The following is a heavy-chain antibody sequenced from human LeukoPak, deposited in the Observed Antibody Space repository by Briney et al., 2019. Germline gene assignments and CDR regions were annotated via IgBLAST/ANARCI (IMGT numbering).Heavy chain of an antibody. CDR1: GFTFTSYS. D-gene: IGHD6-19*01. Sequence: GGSLRLSCAASGFTFTSYSMNWVRQAPGKGLEWVSYISSSGSTIYYADSVKGRFTISRDNAKNSLYLQMNSLRAEDTAVYYCARDPGYSSGWSDSWGQGTLVTVSS. V-gene: IGHV3-48*04. CDR3: ARDPGYSSGWSDS. CDR2: ISSSGSTI. J-gene: IGHJ4*02.